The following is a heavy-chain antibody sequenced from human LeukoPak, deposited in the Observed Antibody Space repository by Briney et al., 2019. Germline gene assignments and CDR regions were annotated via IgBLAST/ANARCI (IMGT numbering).Heavy chain of an antibody. J-gene: IGHJ6*02. D-gene: IGHD2-21*01. Sequence: GSLRLSCAASGFTFSSYAMSWIRQPPGKGLEWIGEINHSGSTNYNPSLKSRVTISVDTSKNQFSLKLSSVTAADTAVYYCARGLVRVRYYYYGMDVWGQGTTVTVSS. CDR1: GFTFSSYA. CDR3: ARGLVRVRYYYYGMDV. CDR2: INHSGST. V-gene: IGHV4-34*01.